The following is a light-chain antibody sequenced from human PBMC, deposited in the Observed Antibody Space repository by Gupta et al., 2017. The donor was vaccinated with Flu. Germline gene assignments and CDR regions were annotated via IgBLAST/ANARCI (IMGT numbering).Light chain of an antibody. CDR1: QRRDNNY. J-gene: IGKJ1*01. CDR2: GAS. CDR3: QQYESFPQT. V-gene: IGKV3-20*01. Sequence: VTLALSTGESATPICRASQRRDNNYLGWYQQSPGQAPTLLIYGASSRATGIPDRFSGSGSGTDFTLTISRLEPEDFAVYYCQQYESFPQTFGQGTRVEIK.